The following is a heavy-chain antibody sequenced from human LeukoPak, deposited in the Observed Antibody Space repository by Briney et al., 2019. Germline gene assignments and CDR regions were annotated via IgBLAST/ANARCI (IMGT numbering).Heavy chain of an antibody. CDR3: ARGAPCSGGSCYSDWFDP. Sequence: SETLSLTCTVSGVSISSYYWSWIRQPPGKGLEWIGYIYYSGSTNYNPSLKSRVTISLDTSKNQFSLKLSSVTAADTAVYYCARGAPCSGGSCYSDWFDPWGQGTLVTVSS. D-gene: IGHD2-15*01. CDR2: IYYSGST. V-gene: IGHV4-59*01. CDR1: GVSISSYY. J-gene: IGHJ5*02.